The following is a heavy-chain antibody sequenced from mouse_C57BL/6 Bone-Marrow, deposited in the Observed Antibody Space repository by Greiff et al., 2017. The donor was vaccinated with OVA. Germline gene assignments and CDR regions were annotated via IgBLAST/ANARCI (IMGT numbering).Heavy chain of an antibody. Sequence: QVQLQQPGAELVRPGTSVKLSCKASGYTFTSYWMHWVKQRPGQGLEWIGVIDPSDSYTNYNQKFKGKATLTVDTSSSPAYMQLSSLTSEDSAVYYCARDDGRIAMDDWGQGTSVTGAS. CDR2: IDPSDSYT. V-gene: IGHV1-59*01. CDR3: ARDDGRIAMDD. J-gene: IGHJ4*01. D-gene: IGHD1-1*01. CDR1: GYTFTSYW.